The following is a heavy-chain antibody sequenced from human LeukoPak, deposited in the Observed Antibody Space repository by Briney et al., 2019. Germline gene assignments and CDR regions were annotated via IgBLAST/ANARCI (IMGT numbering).Heavy chain of an antibody. J-gene: IGHJ5*02. CDR1: GYSFTSYW. D-gene: IGHD6-13*01. V-gene: IGHV5-51*01. CDR2: IYPGDSDT. CDR3: ARQALNSSSWYWFDP. Sequence: GESLKISCKGSGYSFTSYWIGWVRQMPGKGLEWMGIIYPGDSDTRYGPSFQGQVTISADKSISTAYLQWSSLKASDTAMYCCARQALNSSSWYWFDPWGQGTLVTVSS.